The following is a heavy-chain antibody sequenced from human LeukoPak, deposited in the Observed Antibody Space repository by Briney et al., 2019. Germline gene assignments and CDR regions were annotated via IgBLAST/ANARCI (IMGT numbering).Heavy chain of an antibody. Sequence: SETLSLTCTVSGGSISSSSYYWGWIRQPPGKGLEWIGSIYYSGSTYYNPSLKSRVTISVDTPKNQFSLKLSSVTAADTAVYYCARHGYCSSTSCYKNWFDPWGQGTLVTVSS. CDR1: GGSISSSSYY. J-gene: IGHJ5*02. D-gene: IGHD2-2*02. V-gene: IGHV4-39*01. CDR3: ARHGYCSSTSCYKNWFDP. CDR2: IYYSGST.